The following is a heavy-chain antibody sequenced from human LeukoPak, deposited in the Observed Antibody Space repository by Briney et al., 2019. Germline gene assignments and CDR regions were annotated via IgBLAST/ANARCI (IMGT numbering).Heavy chain of an antibody. D-gene: IGHD3-22*01. CDR2: ISYSGST. CDR3: ARAPITMIGDYYGMDV. Sequence: SETLSLTCTVSGGSINSYFWSWFRQPPGKGLEWIGYISYSGSTNYSPSLKSRVTISVDTSKNQFSLKLSSVTAADTAVYYCARAPITMIGDYYGMDVWGQGTTVTVSS. CDR1: GGSINSYF. J-gene: IGHJ6*02. V-gene: IGHV4-59*01.